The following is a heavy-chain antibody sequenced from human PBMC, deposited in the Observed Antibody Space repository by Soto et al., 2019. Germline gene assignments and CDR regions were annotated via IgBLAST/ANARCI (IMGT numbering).Heavy chain of an antibody. V-gene: IGHV3-9*01. Sequence: EVELVESGGGLAQTGGSLRLSCAGSGFSFDDNDMYWVRRVPGKGLEWVSGISWNSATIGYADSVKGRFTISRDNAKNSLYLEMSHLRPEDTAIYYCVKSPWSRRGDLDLWGRGTLVTVSS. J-gene: IGHJ2*01. CDR2: ISWNSATI. D-gene: IGHD2-8*01. CDR1: GFSFDDND. CDR3: VKSPWSRRGDLDL.